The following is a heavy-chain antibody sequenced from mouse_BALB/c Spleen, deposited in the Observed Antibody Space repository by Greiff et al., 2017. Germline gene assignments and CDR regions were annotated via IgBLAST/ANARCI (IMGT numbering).Heavy chain of an antibody. J-gene: IGHJ4*01. CDR2: IYPYNGGI. V-gene: IGHV1S29*02. Sequence: VQLKQSGPELVKPGPSVKISCKASGYTFPDYTIHWVKRSHGKGLGWIGYIYPYNGGIGYNQKLKSKATLTVDNSSSTAYMELRSLTSEDSAVYYCARWGRRTYAMDYWGQGTSVTVSS. CDR1: GYTFPDYT. CDR3: ARWGRRTYAMDY.